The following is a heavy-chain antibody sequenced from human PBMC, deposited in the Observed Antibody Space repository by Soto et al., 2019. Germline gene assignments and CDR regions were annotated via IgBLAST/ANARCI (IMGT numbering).Heavy chain of an antibody. Sequence: SQTLSLTCAISGDSVSSNSAACNWIRQSPSRGLEWLGRTYYRSKWYNDYAVSVKSRITINPDTSKNQFSLQLNSVTPEDTAVYYCAREDIVVVVAATERDAFDIWGQGTMVTVSS. CDR1: GDSVSSNSAA. CDR2: TYYRSKWYN. CDR3: AREDIVVVVAATERDAFDI. J-gene: IGHJ3*02. D-gene: IGHD2-15*01. V-gene: IGHV6-1*01.